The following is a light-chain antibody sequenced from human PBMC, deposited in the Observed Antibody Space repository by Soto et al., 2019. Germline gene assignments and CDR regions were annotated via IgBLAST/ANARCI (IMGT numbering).Light chain of an antibody. Sequence: EIVMTQSPATLSVSPGERATLSCSASQSVSSNLAWYQQKPGQTPRLLVYGASSRATGIPDRFSGSGSGTDFTLTISRLEPEDFAVYYCQQHGTSPITFGQGTRLEI. V-gene: IGKV3-20*01. CDR2: GAS. J-gene: IGKJ5*01. CDR1: QSVSSN. CDR3: QQHGTSPIT.